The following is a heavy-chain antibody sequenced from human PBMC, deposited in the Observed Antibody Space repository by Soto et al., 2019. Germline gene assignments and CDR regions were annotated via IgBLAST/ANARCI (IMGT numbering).Heavy chain of an antibody. V-gene: IGHV3-23*01. CDR1: GFTFSSYA. Sequence: GGSLRLSCAASGFTFSSYAMSWVRQAPGKGLEWVSAISGSGGSTYYADYVKGRFTISRDNSKNSLYLQMNSLRAEDTAVYYCAKDGLGYCSGGSCYSDYYYYMDVWGKGTTVTVSS. CDR3: AKDGLGYCSGGSCYSDYYYYMDV. D-gene: IGHD2-15*01. J-gene: IGHJ6*03. CDR2: ISGSGGST.